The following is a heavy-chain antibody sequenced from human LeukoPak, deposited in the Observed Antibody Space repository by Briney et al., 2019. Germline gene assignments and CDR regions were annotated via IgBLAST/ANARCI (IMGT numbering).Heavy chain of an antibody. CDR1: GGSFSGYY. V-gene: IGHV4-34*01. J-gene: IGHJ4*02. CDR3: ARHWYTGRDFYYFDY. Sequence: SETLSLTCAVYGGSFSGYYWSWIRQPPGKGLEWIAEINHSGGTNYNPSLKSRVTISVDTSKNRFSLKLSSVTAADTAVYYCARHWYTGRDFYYFDYWGQGTLVTVTS. D-gene: IGHD1-14*01. CDR2: INHSGGT.